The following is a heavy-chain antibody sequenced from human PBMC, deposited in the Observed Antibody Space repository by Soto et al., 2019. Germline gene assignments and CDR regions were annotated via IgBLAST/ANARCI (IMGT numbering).Heavy chain of an antibody. Sequence: SGGSLRLSCAASGFTFSSYWMHWVRQVPGKGLVWVARVNFDGTTTTYADSVKGRITVSRDNAKDMLYLQINSLRVEDTALYYCARGPRGYYNWDYWGQGTLVTVSS. V-gene: IGHV3-74*01. D-gene: IGHD3-9*01. J-gene: IGHJ4*02. CDR1: GFTFSSYW. CDR2: VNFDGTTT. CDR3: ARGPRGYYNWDY.